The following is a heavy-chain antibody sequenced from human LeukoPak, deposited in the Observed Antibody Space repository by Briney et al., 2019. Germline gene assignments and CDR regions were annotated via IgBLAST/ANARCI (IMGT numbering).Heavy chain of an antibody. D-gene: IGHD3-22*01. J-gene: IGHJ4*02. CDR2: ISGSGGST. Sequence: GGSLRLSCAASGFTLSSYAMSWVRQAPGKGLEWVSIISGSGGSTYYADSVKGRFTISRDNSKNTLFLQMNSLRAEDTAIYYCASPATSRYLYFDYWGQGTLVTVSS. CDR3: ASPATSRYLYFDY. V-gene: IGHV3-23*01. CDR1: GFTLSSYA.